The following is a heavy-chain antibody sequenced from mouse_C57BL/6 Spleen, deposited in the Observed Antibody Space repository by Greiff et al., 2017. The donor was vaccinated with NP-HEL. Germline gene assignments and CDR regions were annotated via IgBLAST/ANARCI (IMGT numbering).Heavy chain of an antibody. CDR2: ISNGGGST. Sequence: EVQLVESGGGLVQPGGSLKLSCAASGFTFSDYYMYWVRQTPEKRLEWVAYISNGGGSTYYPDTVKGRFTISRDNAKNTLYLQMSRLKSEDTAMYYCARHGGKGNYYAMDYWGQGTSVTVSS. J-gene: IGHJ4*01. CDR3: ARHGGKGNYYAMDY. V-gene: IGHV5-12*01. D-gene: IGHD1-1*02. CDR1: GFTFSDYY.